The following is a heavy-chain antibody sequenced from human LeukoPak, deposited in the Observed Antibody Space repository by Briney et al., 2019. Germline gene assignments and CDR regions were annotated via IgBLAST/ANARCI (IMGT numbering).Heavy chain of an antibody. Sequence: GGSLRLSCAASGFTFSDYYMSWIRQAPGKGLEWLSYISSSGIYANYADSVEGRFTISRDSAKNSLYLQMNNLRAEDTAVYYCARPRASGTTNDAFDIWGQGTMVTVSS. CDR1: GFTFSDYY. CDR2: ISSSGIYA. J-gene: IGHJ3*02. CDR3: ARPRASGTTNDAFDI. D-gene: IGHD1/OR15-1a*01. V-gene: IGHV3-11*03.